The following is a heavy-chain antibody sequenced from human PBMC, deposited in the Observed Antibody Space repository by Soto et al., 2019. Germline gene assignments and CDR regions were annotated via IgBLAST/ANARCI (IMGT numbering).Heavy chain of an antibody. CDR2: IWYDGSNK. CDR1: GFTFSSYG. CDR3: AREGGGYDLCYYYYGMDV. J-gene: IGHJ6*02. D-gene: IGHD5-12*01. Sequence: QVQLVESGGGVVQPGRSLRLSCAASGFTFSSYGMHWVRQAPGKGLEWVAVIWYDGSNKYYADSVKGRFTISRDNSKNTLYLQMNSLRAEDTAVYYCAREGGGYDLCYYYYGMDVWGQGTTVTVSS. V-gene: IGHV3-33*01.